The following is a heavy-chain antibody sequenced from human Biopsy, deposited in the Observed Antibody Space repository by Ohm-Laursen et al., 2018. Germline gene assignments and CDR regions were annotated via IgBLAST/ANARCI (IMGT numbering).Heavy chain of an antibody. Sequence: SLRLSCAAAGFTFYNYGMQWVRQAPGKGLEWVAFIFYDGSNTYYADSVKGRFTISRDNSRDTLYLQMSSLRAEDTTVYYCAKDRYNYTPIGGFSMDVWGQGTTVTVSS. CDR3: AKDRYNYTPIGGFSMDV. J-gene: IGHJ6*02. D-gene: IGHD5-18*01. CDR1: GFTFYNYG. CDR2: IFYDGSNT. V-gene: IGHV3-30*18.